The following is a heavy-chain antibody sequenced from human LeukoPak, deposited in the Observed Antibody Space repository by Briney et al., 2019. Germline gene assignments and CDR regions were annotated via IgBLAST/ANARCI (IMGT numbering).Heavy chain of an antibody. CDR1: GYTFTCYY. CDR3: ARQNCSSTSCVLGDFDY. D-gene: IGHD2-2*01. V-gene: IGHV1-2*02. J-gene: IGHJ4*02. Sequence: ASVKVSCKASGYTFTCYYMHWVRQAPGQGLEWMGWINPNSGGKNYAQKFQGRVTMTRDTSISTAYMELSRLTADDTAVYYCARQNCSSTSCVLGDFDYWGQGTRVTVS. CDR2: INPNSGGK.